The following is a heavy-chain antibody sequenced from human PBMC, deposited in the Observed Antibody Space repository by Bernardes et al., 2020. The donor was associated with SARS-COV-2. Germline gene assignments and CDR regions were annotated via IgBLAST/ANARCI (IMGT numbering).Heavy chain of an antibody. J-gene: IGHJ6*02. CDR1: GFTFSNYE. V-gene: IGHV3-48*03. CDR3: ARDWLGTVTTGDILYYYGMDV. CDR2: ISSSGSTI. D-gene: IGHD4-17*01. Sequence: GSLRLSCAASGFTFSNYEMNWVRQAPGKGLEWVSYISSSGSTIYYADSVKGRFTISRDNAKNSLYLQMNSLRAEDTAVYYCARDWLGTVTTGDILYYYGMDVWGQGTTVTVSS.